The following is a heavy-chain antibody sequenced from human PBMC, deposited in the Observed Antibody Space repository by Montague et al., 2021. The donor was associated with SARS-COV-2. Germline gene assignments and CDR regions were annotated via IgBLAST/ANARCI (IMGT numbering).Heavy chain of an antibody. V-gene: IGHV4-59*01. J-gene: IGHJ4*02. D-gene: IGHD1-1*01. CDR1: GDSMTYFY. CDR3: ARGATRTFDY. CDR2: IFYRGTT. Sequence: SETLSLTCTVSGDSMTYFYWSWIRQTPAKGLEWISYIFYRGTTKYNPSLESRVTITVDTSKDQFYLKLNSVTAADTAVYYCARGATRTFDYWGQGTRVTVSS.